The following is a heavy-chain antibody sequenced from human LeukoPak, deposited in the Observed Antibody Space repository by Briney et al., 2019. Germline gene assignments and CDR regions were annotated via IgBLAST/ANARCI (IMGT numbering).Heavy chain of an antibody. CDR2: MNPHSGNT. CDR3: ARETSQKGAHYMDV. D-gene: IGHD3-16*01. V-gene: IGHV1-8*01. Sequence: GASVKVSCKASGYTFTSYDINWVRQATGQGLEWMGWMNPHSGNTGYAQKFQGRVTMTRNTSISTAYMELSSLRSEDTAVYYCARETSQKGAHYMDVWGKGTTVTISS. J-gene: IGHJ6*03. CDR1: GYTFTSYD.